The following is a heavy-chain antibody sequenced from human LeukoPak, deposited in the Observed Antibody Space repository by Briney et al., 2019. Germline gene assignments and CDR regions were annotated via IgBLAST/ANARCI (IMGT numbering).Heavy chain of an antibody. CDR1: DYTFTNYG. J-gene: IGHJ3*02. CDR3: ARVGYYDSSGYYRLNGFDI. Sequence: GASVKVSCKASDYTFTNYGIGWVRQAPRQGLGWMGWISAYSGDTNYAQKLQGRVTMTTDTSPSTPYMELRSLRSDDTAVYYCARVGYYDSSGYYRLNGFDIWGRGTMVTVSS. CDR2: ISAYSGDT. V-gene: IGHV1-18*01. D-gene: IGHD3-22*01.